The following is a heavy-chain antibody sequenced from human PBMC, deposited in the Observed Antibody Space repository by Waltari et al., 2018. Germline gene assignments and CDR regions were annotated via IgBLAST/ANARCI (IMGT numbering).Heavy chain of an antibody. D-gene: IGHD5-12*01. CDR2: IIPIFGTA. J-gene: IGHJ6*02. CDR3: ARGRVGKYSGYDPTNYYYYYGMDV. Sequence: QVQLVQSGAEVKKPGSSVKVSCKASGGTFSSYAISWVRQAPGQGLEWMGGIIPIFGTANYAQKFQGRVTITADESTSTAYMELSSLRSEDTAVYYCARGRVGKYSGYDPTNYYYYYGMDVWGQGTTVTVSS. V-gene: IGHV1-69*13. CDR1: GGTFSSYA.